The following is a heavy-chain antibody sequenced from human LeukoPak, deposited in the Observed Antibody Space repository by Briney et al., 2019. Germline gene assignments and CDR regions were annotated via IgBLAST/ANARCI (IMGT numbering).Heavy chain of an antibody. J-gene: IGHJ4*02. D-gene: IGHD1-26*01. CDR2: IYTSGSS. Sequence: SETLSLTCTVAGGSISSYYWSWIRQPAGKGLEWIGRIYTSGSSNYNPSVKSRVTMSVDTSKNQFSLKLSPVTAADTAVYYCARDGDSGSYIDYWGQGTLVTVSS. V-gene: IGHV4-4*07. CDR1: GGSISSYY. CDR3: ARDGDSGSYIDY.